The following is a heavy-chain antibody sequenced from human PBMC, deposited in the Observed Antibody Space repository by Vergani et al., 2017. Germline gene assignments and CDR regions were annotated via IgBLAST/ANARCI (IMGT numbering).Heavy chain of an antibody. V-gene: IGHV3-21*01. CDR3: ASECSGCYNSRDY. D-gene: IGHD6-19*01. CDR1: GFTFSSYA. CDR2: ISSSSSYI. Sequence: EVQLLESGGGLVQPGGSLRLSCAASGFTFSSYAMSWVRQAPGKGLEWVSSISSSSSYIYYADSVKGRFTISRDNAKNSLYLQMNSLRAEDTAVYYCASECSGCYNSRDYWGQGTLVTVSS. J-gene: IGHJ4*02.